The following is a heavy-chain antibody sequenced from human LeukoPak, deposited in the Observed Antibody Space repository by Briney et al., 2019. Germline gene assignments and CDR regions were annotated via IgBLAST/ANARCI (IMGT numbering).Heavy chain of an antibody. Sequence: PSETLSLTCAVSGDSINSFYWSWIRQPPGKGLEWIGYVFRTGDINSNPSLKSRVTVSLDTSTSQVSLRLTSVTAADTAVYYCARHPFATPFDHWGRGILVTVSS. CDR3: ARHPFATPFDH. J-gene: IGHJ4*02. V-gene: IGHV4-59*08. CDR1: GDSINSFY. D-gene: IGHD2-15*01. CDR2: VFRTGDI.